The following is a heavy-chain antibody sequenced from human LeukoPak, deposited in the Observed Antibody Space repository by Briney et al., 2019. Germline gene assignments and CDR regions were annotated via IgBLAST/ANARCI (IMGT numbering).Heavy chain of an antibody. D-gene: IGHD3-22*01. J-gene: IGHJ4*02. CDR3: ARSVDPIVVFRYYFDY. CDR1: GFTFSSYE. V-gene: IGHV3-48*03. CDR2: ISSSGSTI. Sequence: PGGSLRLSCAASGFTFSSYEMNWVRQAPGKGLEWVSYISSSGSTIYYADSVKGRFTISRDNAKNSLYLQMNSLRAEDTAVYYCARSVDPIVVFRYYFDYWGQGTLVTVSS.